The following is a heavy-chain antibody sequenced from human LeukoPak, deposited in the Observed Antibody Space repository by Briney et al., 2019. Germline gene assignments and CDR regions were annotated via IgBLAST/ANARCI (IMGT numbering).Heavy chain of an antibody. Sequence: SETLSLTCTVSGGSISSYYWSWIRQPPGKGLEWLGYIYYSGSTNYNPSLKSRVTISVDTSKNQFSLKLSSVTAADTAVYYCARQVVVVPAAIFPSAFDIWGQGTMVTVSS. CDR1: GGSISSYY. V-gene: IGHV4-59*08. D-gene: IGHD2-2*01. CDR2: IYYSGST. CDR3: ARQVVVVPAAIFPSAFDI. J-gene: IGHJ3*02.